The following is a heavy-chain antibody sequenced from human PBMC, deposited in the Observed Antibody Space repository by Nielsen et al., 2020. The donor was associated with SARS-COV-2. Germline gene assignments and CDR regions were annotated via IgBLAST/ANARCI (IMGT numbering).Heavy chain of an antibody. D-gene: IGHD6-13*01. CDR1: GFIFSSYG. J-gene: IGHJ4*02. CDR3: VKGLPGYSSSWYDY. V-gene: IGHV3-30*18. Sequence: GESLKISCAASGFIFSSYGMHWVRQAPGKGLEWVAVISFDGFNKFYADSLKGRFTISRDNSKNTLYLQMNSLRAEDTALYYCVKGLPGYSSSWYDYWGQGTLVTVSS. CDR2: ISFDGFNK.